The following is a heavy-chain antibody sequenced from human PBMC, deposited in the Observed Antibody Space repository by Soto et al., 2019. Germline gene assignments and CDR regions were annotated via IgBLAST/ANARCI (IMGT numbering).Heavy chain of an antibody. Sequence: GGSLRLSCAVSGFTFSSYEMNWVRQAPGKGLEWVSYIGTSGKTIYYADSVRGRFTISRDNAKNSLYLQMNSLRAEDTAVYFCARDPAMYSGKFDYGLDVWGRGTTVTVPS. CDR1: GFTFSSYE. J-gene: IGHJ6*02. V-gene: IGHV3-48*03. CDR2: IGTSGKTI. CDR3: ARDPAMYSGKFDYGLDV. D-gene: IGHD5-18*01.